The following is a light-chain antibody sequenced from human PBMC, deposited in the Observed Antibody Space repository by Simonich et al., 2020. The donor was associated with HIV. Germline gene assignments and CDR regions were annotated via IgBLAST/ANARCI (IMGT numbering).Light chain of an antibody. CDR2: GGTGGIVG. CDR1: SGYDNYK. CDR3: GADHGSGSNFVWV. V-gene: IGLV9-49*01. J-gene: IGLJ3*02. Sequence: QPVLTQPPSASASLGASVTLTCNLSSGYDNYKVDWYQQRPGKGPRFVMRGGTGGIVGSKGDGIPDRFSAWGSGLNRYLTIKNIQEEDESDYHCGADHGSGSNFVWVFGGGTKLTVL.